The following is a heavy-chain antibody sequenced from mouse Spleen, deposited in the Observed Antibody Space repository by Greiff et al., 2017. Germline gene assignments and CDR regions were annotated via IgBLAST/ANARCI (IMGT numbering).Heavy chain of an antibody. CDR2: IDPENGDT. V-gene: IGHV14-4*01. D-gene: IGHD1-1*01. Sequence: EVQGVESGAELVRPGASVKLSCTASGFNIKDDYMHWVKQRPEQGLEWIGWIDPENGDTEYASKFQGKATITADTSSNTAYLQLSSLTSEDTAVYYCTYPFYYYGSSYPYFDYWGQGTTLTVSS. J-gene: IGHJ2*01. CDR1: GFNIKDDY. CDR3: TYPFYYYGSSYPYFDY.